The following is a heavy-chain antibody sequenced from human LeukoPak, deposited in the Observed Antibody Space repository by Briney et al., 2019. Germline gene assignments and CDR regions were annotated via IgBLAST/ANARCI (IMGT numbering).Heavy chain of an antibody. V-gene: IGHV4-34*01. CDR3: ARGRPNMDV. CDR1: GGSFSGYY. Sequence: PSETLSLTCAVYGGSFSGYYWSWIRQPPGKGLEWIGEINHSGSTNYNPSLKSQVTISVDTSKNQFSLKLNSVTAADTAVYYCARGRPNMDVWGKGTTVTVSS. J-gene: IGHJ6*03. CDR2: INHSGST.